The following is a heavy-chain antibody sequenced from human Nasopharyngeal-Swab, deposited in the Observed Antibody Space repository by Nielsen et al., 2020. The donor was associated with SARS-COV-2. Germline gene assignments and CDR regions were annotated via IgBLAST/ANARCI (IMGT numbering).Heavy chain of an antibody. CDR3: ARDIEEWLVVPSLSFDY. CDR1: GYTLAELS. J-gene: IGHJ4*02. CDR2: FDPEDGET. V-gene: IGHV1-24*01. Sequence: ASVKVSCKVSGYTLAELSMHWVRQAPGKGLVWMGGFDPEDGETVYAQKFQGRVTMTEDTSTDTAYMELRSLRSDDTAVYYCARDIEEWLVVPSLSFDYWGQGTLVTVSS. D-gene: IGHD3-3*01.